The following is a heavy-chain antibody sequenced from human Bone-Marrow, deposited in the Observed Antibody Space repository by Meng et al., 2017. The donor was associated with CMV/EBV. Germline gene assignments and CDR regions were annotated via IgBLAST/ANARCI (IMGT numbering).Heavy chain of an antibody. CDR3: ARSMQEKYYYGMDV. CDR1: GFTFSSYA. CDR2: ISYDGSNK. V-gene: IGHV3-30-3*01. J-gene: IGHJ6*02. Sequence: GSLRLSCAASGFTFSSYAMHWVRQAPGKGLEWVAVISYDGSNKYYADSVKGRFTISRDNSKNTLYLQMNSLRAEDTAVYYCARSMQEKYYYGMDVWGQGTTVTVSS.